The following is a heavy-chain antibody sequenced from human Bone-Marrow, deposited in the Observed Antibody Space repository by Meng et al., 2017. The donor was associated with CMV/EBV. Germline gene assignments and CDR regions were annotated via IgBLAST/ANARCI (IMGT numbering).Heavy chain of an antibody. CDR2: INPNSGGT. J-gene: IGHJ6*02. CDR3: ARERVLTVTPYYYYYGMDV. D-gene: IGHD4-17*01. CDR1: GYTFTSYD. Sequence: ASVKVSCKASGYTFTSYDINWVRQATGQGLEWMGWINPNSGGTNYAQKFQGRVTMTRDTSISTAYMELSRLRSDDTAVYYCARERVLTVTPYYYYYGMDVWGQGTTVTVSS. V-gene: IGHV1-2*02.